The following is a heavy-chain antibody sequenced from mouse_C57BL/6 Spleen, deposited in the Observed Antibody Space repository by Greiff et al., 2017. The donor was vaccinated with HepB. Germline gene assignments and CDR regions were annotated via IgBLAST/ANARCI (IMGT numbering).Heavy chain of an antibody. V-gene: IGHV5-6*01. CDR2: ISSGGSYT. Sequence: EVMLVESGGDLVKPGGSLKLSCAASGFTFSSYGMSWVRQTPDKRLEWVATISSGGSYTYYPDSVKGRFTISRDNAKNTLSLQMSSLKSEDTAMYYCSTHKCDGYPYYFDYWGQGTTLTVSS. J-gene: IGHJ2*01. CDR1: GFTFSSYG. CDR3: STHKCDGYPYYFDY. D-gene: IGHD2-3*01.